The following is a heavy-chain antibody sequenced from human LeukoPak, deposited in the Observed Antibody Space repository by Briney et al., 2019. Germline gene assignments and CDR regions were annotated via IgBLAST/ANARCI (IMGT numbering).Heavy chain of an antibody. CDR3: ARGYYYDSSGYWAFDY. CDR1: GGSISSSSW. D-gene: IGHD3-22*01. V-gene: IGHV4-4*02. J-gene: IGHJ4*02. CDR2: IYHSGST. Sequence: MASETLSLTCTVSGGSISSSSWWSWVRQPPGKGLEWIGEIYHSGSTNYNPSLKSRVTISVDKSKNQFSLKLSSVTAADTAVYYCARGYYYDSSGYWAFDYWGQGTLVTVSS.